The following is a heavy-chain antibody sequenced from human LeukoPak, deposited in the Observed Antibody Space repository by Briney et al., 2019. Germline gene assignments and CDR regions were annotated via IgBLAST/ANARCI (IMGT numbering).Heavy chain of an antibody. D-gene: IGHD1-1*01. CDR3: ARSHNWNDGEMPTDY. Sequence: GESLKISCKGSGYSFTSYWIGWVRQMPGKGLEWMGIIYPGDSDTRYSSSFQGQVTISADKSISTAYLQWSSLKASDTAMYYCARSHNWNDGEMPTDYWGQGTLVTVSS. CDR2: IYPGDSDT. V-gene: IGHV5-51*01. CDR1: GYSFTSYW. J-gene: IGHJ4*02.